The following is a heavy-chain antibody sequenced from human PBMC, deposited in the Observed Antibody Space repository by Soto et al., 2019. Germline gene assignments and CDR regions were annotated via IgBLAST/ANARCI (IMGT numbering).Heavy chain of an antibody. V-gene: IGHV5-51*03. CDR3: ARTRGRITIFGVVTPNWFDP. J-gene: IGHJ5*02. Sequence: GERLKVYCRGSGLSFTRYWIDWVRQMPGKGLEWMGIIYPGDSDTRYSPSFQGQVTISADKSISTAYLQWSSLKASDTAMYYCARTRGRITIFGVVTPNWFDPWGQGTLVTVSS. D-gene: IGHD3-3*01. CDR2: IYPGDSDT. CDR1: GLSFTRYW.